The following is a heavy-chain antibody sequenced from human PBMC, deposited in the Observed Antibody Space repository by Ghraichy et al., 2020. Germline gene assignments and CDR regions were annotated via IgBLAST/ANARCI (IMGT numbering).Heavy chain of an antibody. CDR1: GFTFSSYW. V-gene: IGHV3-74*01. D-gene: IGHD3-10*01. J-gene: IGHJ6*03. CDR3: ARAVGGSGSYYKRYYYYYMDV. CDR2: INSDGSST. Sequence: GGSLRLSCAASGFTFSSYWMHWVRQAPGKGLVWVSRINSDGSSTSYADSVKGRFTISRDNAKNKLYRQMNSLRAEDTAVYYCARAVGGSGSYYKRYYYYYMDVWGKGTTVTVSS.